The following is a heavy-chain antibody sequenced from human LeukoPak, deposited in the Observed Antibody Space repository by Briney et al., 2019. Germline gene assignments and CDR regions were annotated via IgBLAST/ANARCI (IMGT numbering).Heavy chain of an antibody. Sequence: GGSLRLSCAASGLHFSGTAMSWVRQAPGKGLEWVSAISHDGMNAYYADSVKGRFTISRDNSKKTVSLEMSSLTAADTGVYYCAKDGAQYSSGPECDPRGQGALVTVS. CDR1: GLHFSGTA. CDR2: ISHDGMNA. CDR3: AKDGAQYSSGPECDP. V-gene: IGHV3-23*01. D-gene: IGHD6-19*01. J-gene: IGHJ5*02.